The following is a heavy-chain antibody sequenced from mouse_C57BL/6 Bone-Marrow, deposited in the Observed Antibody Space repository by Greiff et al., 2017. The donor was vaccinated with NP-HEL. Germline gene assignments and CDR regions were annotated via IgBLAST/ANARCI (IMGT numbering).Heavy chain of an antibody. CDR2: ISRGGSYT. CDR1: GFTFSSYG. V-gene: IGHV5-6*01. Sequence: EVQLVESGGDLVKPGGSLKISCAASGFTFSSYGMSWVRQTPDKRLEWVATISRGGSYTYYPDSVKGRFTITRDNANNTPYLQMSSLTSEDTAMYYCARHEDSYRCYAVDYWGRGTAVTVSA. J-gene: IGHJ4*01. D-gene: IGHD1-1*01. CDR3: ARHEDSYRCYAVDY.